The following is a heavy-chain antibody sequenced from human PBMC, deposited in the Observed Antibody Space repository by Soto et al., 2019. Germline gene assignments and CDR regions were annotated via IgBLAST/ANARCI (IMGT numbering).Heavy chain of an antibody. CDR1: GYLISSGYY. CDR2: IDYSGRT. J-gene: IGHJ4*02. V-gene: IGHV4-38-2*02. D-gene: IGHD3-22*01. Sequence: SETLSLTCSVSGYLISSGYYWGWIRQTPGKGLEWLGSIDYSGRTYYNPSLKSRVSTSVDLSKSQFSLNLRSVTAADTAVYFCARGLSSGYDSYYFDYWGQGTLVTVSS. CDR3: ARGLSSGYDSYYFDY.